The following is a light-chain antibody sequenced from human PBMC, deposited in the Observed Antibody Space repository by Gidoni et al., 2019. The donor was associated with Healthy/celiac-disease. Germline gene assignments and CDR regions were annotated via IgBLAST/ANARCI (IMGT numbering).Light chain of an antibody. CDR3: QQSYSTPLT. Sequence: IHMTQSPSSLSASVGDRVTITCRASQSISSYLNWYQQKPGKAPKLLIYAASSLQSGVPSRFSGSGSGTDFTLTISSLQPEDFATYYCQQSYSTPLTFXGXTKVXIK. V-gene: IGKV1-39*01. J-gene: IGKJ4*01. CDR2: AAS. CDR1: QSISSY.